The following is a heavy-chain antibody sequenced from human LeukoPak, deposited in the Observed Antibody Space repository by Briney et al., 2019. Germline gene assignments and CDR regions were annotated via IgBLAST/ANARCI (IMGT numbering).Heavy chain of an antibody. CDR3: ARGEPPYDFWSGYYPNYYYYYYMDV. CDR2: IYYSGST. CDR1: GGSISSHY. V-gene: IGHV4-59*11. J-gene: IGHJ6*03. Sequence: SETLSLTCTVSGGSISSHYRSWIRQPPGKGLEWIGYIYYSGSTNYNPSLKSRVTISVDTSKNQFSLKLSSVTAADTAVYYCARGEPPYDFWSGYYPNYYYYYYMDVWGKGTTVTVSS. D-gene: IGHD3-3*01.